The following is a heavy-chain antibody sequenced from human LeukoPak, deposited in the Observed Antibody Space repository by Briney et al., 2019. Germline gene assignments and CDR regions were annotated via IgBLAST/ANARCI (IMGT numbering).Heavy chain of an antibody. D-gene: IGHD1-7*01. J-gene: IGHJ6*03. V-gene: IGHV4-39*07. Sequence: SETLSLTCTVSGGSISSSSYYWGWIRQPPGKGLEWIGSIYYSGSTYYNPSLKSRVTISVDTSKNQFSLKLSSVTAADTAVYYCARVGGTTYYYYYYMDVWGKGTTVTVSS. CDR1: GGSISSSSYY. CDR2: IYYSGST. CDR3: ARVGGTTYYYYYYMDV.